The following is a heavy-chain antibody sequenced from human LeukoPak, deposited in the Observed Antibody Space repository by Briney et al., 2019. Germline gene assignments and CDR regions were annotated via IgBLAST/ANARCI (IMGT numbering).Heavy chain of an antibody. Sequence: SETLSLTCAVYGGSFSGYYWSWLRQPPGKGLEWIGEINHSGSTNYNPSLKSRVTISVDTSKNQFSLKLSSVTAADTAVYYCARGPSGSYYYYGMDVWGQGTTVTVSS. CDR1: GGSFSGYY. CDR3: ARGPSGSYYYYGMDV. J-gene: IGHJ6*02. D-gene: IGHD1-26*01. V-gene: IGHV4-34*01. CDR2: INHSGST.